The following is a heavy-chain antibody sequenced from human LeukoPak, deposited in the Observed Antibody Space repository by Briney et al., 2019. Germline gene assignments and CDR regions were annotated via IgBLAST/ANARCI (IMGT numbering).Heavy chain of an antibody. CDR2: ISGSGGSR. Sequence: GGSLRLSCAASAFTFSSYAMSWFRQAPGQGLEWVSAISGSGGSRYYADSVKGRFTISRDNSKNTVYLQMNSLRAEDTAVYYCAKFFTGSGSYPYYFDYWGQGTLVTVSS. J-gene: IGHJ4*02. D-gene: IGHD3-10*01. CDR1: AFTFSSYA. CDR3: AKFFTGSGSYPYYFDY. V-gene: IGHV3-23*01.